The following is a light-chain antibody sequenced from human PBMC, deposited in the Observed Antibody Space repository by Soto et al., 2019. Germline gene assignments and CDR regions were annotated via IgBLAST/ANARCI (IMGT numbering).Light chain of an antibody. V-gene: IGKV4-1*01. CDR2: WAS. J-gene: IGKJ1*01. Sequence: DIVMTQSPDSLAVSLDERATINCKSSQSVSSSSDNKNYLAWYQQKPGQPPKLLIYWASTRESGVPDRFSGRGSWKDFHPTLSSLQAEDGAVYFWQQIFKSPLTVRQGTKVEIQ. CDR3: QQIFKSPLT. CDR1: QSVSSSSDNKNY.